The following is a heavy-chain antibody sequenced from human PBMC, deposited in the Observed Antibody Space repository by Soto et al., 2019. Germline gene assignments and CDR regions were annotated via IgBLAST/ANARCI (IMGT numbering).Heavy chain of an antibody. V-gene: IGHV3-21*01. Sequence: KSVGSLRLSCAASGFTFSSYSMNWVRQAPGKGLEWVSSISSSSSYIYYADSVKGRFTISRDNAKNSLYLQMNSLRAEDTAVYYCARDHTIFGVVTLYYYYYGMDVWGQGTTVTVSS. CDR1: GFTFSSYS. CDR3: ARDHTIFGVVTLYYYYYGMDV. D-gene: IGHD3-3*01. J-gene: IGHJ6*02. CDR2: ISSSSSYI.